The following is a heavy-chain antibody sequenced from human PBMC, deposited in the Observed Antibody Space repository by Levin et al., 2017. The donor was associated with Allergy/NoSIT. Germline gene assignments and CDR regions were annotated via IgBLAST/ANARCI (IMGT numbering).Heavy chain of an antibody. Sequence: SCAASGFSFSNYGMHWVRQAPGKGLEWVAVIWYDGSNKEYADSVKGRFTVSRDDSKNMLYLHMNTLRAEDTAVYFCARDQYSGSYYIFDHWGQGTLVTVSS. CDR3: ARDQYSGSYYIFDH. CDR2: IWYDGSNK. V-gene: IGHV3-33*01. D-gene: IGHD1-26*01. J-gene: IGHJ4*02. CDR1: GFSFSNYG.